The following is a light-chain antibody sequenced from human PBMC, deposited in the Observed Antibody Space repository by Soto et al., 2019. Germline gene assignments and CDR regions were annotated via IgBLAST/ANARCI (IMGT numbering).Light chain of an antibody. CDR3: QQYNNYLT. J-gene: IGKJ1*01. Sequence: DIKMTQSPSTLSGSVGDRVTITCRASQTISSWLAWYQQKPGKAPKLLIYDASSLESGVPSRFSGSGSGTEFTLTISSLQPDDFATYYCQQYNNYLTFGQGTKVDIK. CDR2: DAS. V-gene: IGKV1-5*01. CDR1: QTISSW.